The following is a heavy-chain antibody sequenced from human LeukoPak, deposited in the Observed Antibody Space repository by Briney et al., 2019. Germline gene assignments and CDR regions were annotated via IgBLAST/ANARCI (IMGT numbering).Heavy chain of an antibody. J-gene: IGHJ4*02. CDR3: AKDIRVYIVVAGTD. Sequence: GGSLRLSCAASGFTFGSYAMSWVRQAPGKWLEWVSVISGSGGTTDYADSVKGRFTISRDNSKNTLYLQMNSLRAEDTAVYYCAKDIRVYIVVAGTDWGQGTLVTVSS. D-gene: IGHD6-19*01. CDR1: GFTFGSYA. V-gene: IGHV3-23*01. CDR2: ISGSGGTT.